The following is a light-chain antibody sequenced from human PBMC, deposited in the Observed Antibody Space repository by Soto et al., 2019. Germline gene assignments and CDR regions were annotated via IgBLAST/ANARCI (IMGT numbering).Light chain of an antibody. V-gene: IGLV2-11*01. J-gene: IGLJ2*01. Sequence: QSVLTQPRSVSGSPGQSVTISCTGTSSDVGGYNYVSWYQQHPGKAPKLMIFDVSKRPSGVPDRFSGSKSGNTASLTISGLQAEDEADYYRCSYAGSYNVVFGGGTKLTVL. CDR2: DVS. CDR1: SSDVGGYNY. CDR3: CSYAGSYNVV.